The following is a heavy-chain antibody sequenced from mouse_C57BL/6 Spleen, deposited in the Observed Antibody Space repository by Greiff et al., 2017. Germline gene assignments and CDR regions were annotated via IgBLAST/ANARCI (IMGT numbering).Heavy chain of an antibody. CDR3: ARRGDSNYVPLYAMDY. D-gene: IGHD2-5*01. CDR2: ILPGSGST. J-gene: IGHJ4*01. V-gene: IGHV1-9*01. Sequence: QVQLQQSGAELMKPGASVKLSCKATGYTFTGYWIEWVKQRPGHGLEWIGEILPGSGSTNYNEKFKGKATFTADTSSNTAYMQLSSLTTEDSAIYYCARRGDSNYVPLYAMDYWGQGTSVTVSS. CDR1: GYTFTGYW.